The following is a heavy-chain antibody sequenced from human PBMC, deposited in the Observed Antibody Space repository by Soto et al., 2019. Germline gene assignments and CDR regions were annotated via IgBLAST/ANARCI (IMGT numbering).Heavy chain of an antibody. CDR1: GYTSIGYG. D-gene: IGHD1-26*01. Sequence: ASVKVSCKASGYTSIGYGISWVRQAPGQGLEWMGWISGYNGDTRYAQNFQGRVTMTTDASTNTAYMDLRTLRSDDTVVYYCARESGSAAPYYFYYAMDVWGQGTTVTVSS. CDR3: ARESGSAAPYYFYYAMDV. V-gene: IGHV1-18*04. CDR2: ISGYNGDT. J-gene: IGHJ6*02.